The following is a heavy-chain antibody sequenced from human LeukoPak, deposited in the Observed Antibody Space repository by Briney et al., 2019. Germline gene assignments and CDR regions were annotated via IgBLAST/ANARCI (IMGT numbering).Heavy chain of an antibody. D-gene: IGHD6-13*01. CDR3: ARVKQAVALVDVFDI. J-gene: IGHJ3*02. CDR1: GYIYTSYW. Sequence: GESLKISCNSSGYIYTSYWIGWVRQTPGKGLEWMGIIYPGDSDTKYGPSFQGQVTISTDKSINTAYLQWSSLKASDTAIYYCARVKQAVALVDVFDIWGQGTMVTVSS. V-gene: IGHV5-51*01. CDR2: IYPGDSDT.